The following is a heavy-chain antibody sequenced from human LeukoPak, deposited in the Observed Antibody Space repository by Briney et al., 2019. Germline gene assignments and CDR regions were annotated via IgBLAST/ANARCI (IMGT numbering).Heavy chain of an antibody. CDR2: INPSGGST. Sequence: ASMKVSCKASGYTFTSYYMHWVRQAPGQGLEWMGIINPSGGSTSYAQEFQGRVTMTRDTSTSTVYMELSSLRSEDTAVYYCARDRATYYYDSSGIYYFDYWGQGTLVTVSS. J-gene: IGHJ4*02. V-gene: IGHV1-46*01. D-gene: IGHD3-22*01. CDR1: GYTFTSYY. CDR3: ARDRATYYYDSSGIYYFDY.